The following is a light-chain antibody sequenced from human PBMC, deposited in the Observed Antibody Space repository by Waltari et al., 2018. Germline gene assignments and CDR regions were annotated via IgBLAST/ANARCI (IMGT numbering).Light chain of an antibody. V-gene: IGKV3-20*01. CDR3: QHYVRLPAT. Sequence: CRASQRGSRALAWYQQKPGQATRLLIFGASSRATGIPDRFSGSGSETAFSLTISRLEPEDFAVYYCQHYVRLPATFGRGTKVEIK. CDR1: QRGSRA. J-gene: IGKJ1*01. CDR2: GAS.